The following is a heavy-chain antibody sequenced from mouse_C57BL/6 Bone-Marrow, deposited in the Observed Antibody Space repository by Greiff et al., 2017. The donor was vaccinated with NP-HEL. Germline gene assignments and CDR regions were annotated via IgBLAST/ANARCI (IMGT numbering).Heavy chain of an antibody. CDR3: TGYSGSKRYYFDY. V-gene: IGHV1-5*01. J-gene: IGHJ2*01. CDR2: IYPGNSDA. Sequence: VQLQQSGTVLARPGASVKMSCKTSGYTFTSYWMHWVKQRPGQGLEWIGAIYPGNSDASYNQKFKGKAKLTAVTSASTAYMELSSLTNEDSAVYYCTGYSGSKRYYFDYWGQGTTLTVSS. D-gene: IGHD1-1*01. CDR1: GYTFTSYW.